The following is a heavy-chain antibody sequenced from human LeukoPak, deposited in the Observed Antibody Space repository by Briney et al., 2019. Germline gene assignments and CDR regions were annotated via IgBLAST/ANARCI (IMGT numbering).Heavy chain of an antibody. Sequence: NASETLSLTCTVSGVSISSYYWSWIRQPAGKGLEWIGRIYTSGSTNYNPSLKSRVTMSVDTSKNQFSLKLRSVTAADTAVYYCARVQTDSRFDYWGQGTLVTVSS. CDR1: GVSISSYY. D-gene: IGHD2-21*02. J-gene: IGHJ4*02. CDR3: ARVQTDSRFDY. V-gene: IGHV4-4*07. CDR2: IYTSGST.